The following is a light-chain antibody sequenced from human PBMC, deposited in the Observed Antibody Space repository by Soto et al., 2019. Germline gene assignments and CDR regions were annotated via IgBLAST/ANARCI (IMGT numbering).Light chain of an antibody. Sequence: QSALTQPASVSGSPGQSITISCTGTSSDVGGYNYVSWYQQHPGKAPKLMIYDVSNRPSGVSNRFSGSKSGNTASLTISGLQAEDEADYCCCSYTSSILFGGGTKLTVL. V-gene: IGLV2-14*01. CDR3: CSYTSSIL. CDR2: DVS. J-gene: IGLJ2*01. CDR1: SSDVGGYNY.